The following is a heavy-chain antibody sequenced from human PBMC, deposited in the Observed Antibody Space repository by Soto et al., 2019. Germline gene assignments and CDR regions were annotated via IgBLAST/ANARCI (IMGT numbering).Heavy chain of an antibody. D-gene: IGHD2-15*01. Sequence: GGSLRLSCAASGFIFDDYVLHWVRQAPGRGLEWVSGISWNSGSIAYADSVKGRFTISRDNAKNSLYLQMNSLRAEDTALYYCAKDIPFCSGGSCTSHGRGRPSSDYWGRGALVTVSS. CDR1: GFIFDDYV. CDR2: ISWNSGSI. J-gene: IGHJ4*02. CDR3: AKDIPFCSGGSCTSHGRGRPSSDY. V-gene: IGHV3-9*01.